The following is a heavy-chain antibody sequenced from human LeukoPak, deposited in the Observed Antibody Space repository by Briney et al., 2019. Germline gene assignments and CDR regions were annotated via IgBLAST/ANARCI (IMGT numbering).Heavy chain of an antibody. V-gene: IGHV3-48*01. Sequence: GGSLRLSCAASGFTFSSYSMNWVRQAPGKGLEWVSYISTSSNTIYYADSVKGRFTISRDNARNSLFLQMNSLRAEDTAVYYCASQQLGPTPFDYWGRGTLVTVSS. CDR2: ISTSSNTI. J-gene: IGHJ4*02. CDR3: ASQQLGPTPFDY. CDR1: GFTFSSYS. D-gene: IGHD6-13*01.